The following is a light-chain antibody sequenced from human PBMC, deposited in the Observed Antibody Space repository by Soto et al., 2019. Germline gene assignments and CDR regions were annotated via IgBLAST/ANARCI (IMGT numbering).Light chain of an antibody. CDR3: QSYDSSLSGSSYV. Sequence: QSVLTQPPSVSGAPGQRVTISCTGSSSNIGAGYDVHWYQQLPGTAPKLLIYGNSNRPSGVPDRFSGSKSCTSASLAITGLQAEDEADYYCQSYDSSLSGSSYVFGTGTKVTVL. CDR1: SSNIGAGYD. V-gene: IGLV1-40*01. J-gene: IGLJ1*01. CDR2: GNS.